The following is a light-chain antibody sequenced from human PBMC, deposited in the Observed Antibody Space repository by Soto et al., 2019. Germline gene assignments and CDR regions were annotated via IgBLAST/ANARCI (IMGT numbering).Light chain of an antibody. Sequence: NFMLTQPHSVSESPVKTVTISCTRSSGSIASNYVQWYQQRPGSAPTTVIYEDNQRPSGVPDRFSGSIDSSSNSASLTISGLKTEDEADYYCQSYDSSNQGVVFGGGTKLTVL. CDR1: SGSIASNY. V-gene: IGLV6-57*04. CDR2: EDN. CDR3: QSYDSSNQGVV. J-gene: IGLJ2*01.